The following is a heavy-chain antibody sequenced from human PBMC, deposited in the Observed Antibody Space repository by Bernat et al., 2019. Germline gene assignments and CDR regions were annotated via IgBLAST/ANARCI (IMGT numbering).Heavy chain of an antibody. V-gene: IGHV3-48*03. CDR3: ARANTKKDDGDPNPMDV. Sequence: EVQLVESGGGLVQPGGSLILSCAASGFTFSSYEMNWVRQAPGKGLEWVSYISSSGSTIYYADSVKGRFTISRDNAKNSLYLQMNSLRAEDTADYYCARANTKKDDGDPNPMDVWGQGTTVTVSS. CDR1: GFTFSSYE. D-gene: IGHD4-17*01. J-gene: IGHJ6*02. CDR2: ISSSGSTI.